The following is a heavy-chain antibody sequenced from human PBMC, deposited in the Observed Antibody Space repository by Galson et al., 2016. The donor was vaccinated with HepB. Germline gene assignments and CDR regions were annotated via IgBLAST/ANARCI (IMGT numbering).Heavy chain of an antibody. D-gene: IGHD2-15*01. CDR1: HFNFAGYW. Sequence: SLRLSCAASHFNFAGYWMSWVRQAPGKGPEWIGRITSKTDGGTTDYGAPVKGRFDISRDDSKNTLYLQMTSLRTDDTAIYYCTISAGCIGGSCWRGYWGQGTLVTVSS. CDR3: TISAGCIGGSCWRGY. J-gene: IGHJ4*02. V-gene: IGHV3-15*01. CDR2: ITSKTDGGTT.